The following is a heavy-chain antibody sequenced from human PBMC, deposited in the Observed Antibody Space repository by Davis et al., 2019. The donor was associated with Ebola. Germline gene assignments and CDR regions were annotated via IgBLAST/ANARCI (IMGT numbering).Heavy chain of an antibody. J-gene: IGHJ4*02. CDR2: LYYTGSP. V-gene: IGHV4-39*07. CDR1: GGSVTSSSYY. CDR3: ARNTSGFGHFDF. Sequence: PSETLSLTCTVSGGSVTSSSYYWGRIRQSPGKGLEWIGTLYYTGSPYYNPALKSRLFMSVDTSKNQFSLELTSVTAADTAMYYCARNTSGFGHFDFWGQGILITVSS. D-gene: IGHD6-19*01.